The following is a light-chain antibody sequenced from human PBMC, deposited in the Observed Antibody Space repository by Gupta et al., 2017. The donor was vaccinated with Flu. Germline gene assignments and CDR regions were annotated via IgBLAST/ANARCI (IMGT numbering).Light chain of an antibody. V-gene: IGLV1-51*01. J-gene: IGLJ1*01. CDR2: DTH. CDR3: VGWDSSLSAYV. Sequence: KVPMLCSASYSIVGKIDVSWSQQAPGTAPTLLIYDTHKRPQGIPDRSSGSTYGTPATLGITGLQPEEEATYYGVGWDSSLSAYVFGEGTKGTVL. CDR1: YSIVGKID.